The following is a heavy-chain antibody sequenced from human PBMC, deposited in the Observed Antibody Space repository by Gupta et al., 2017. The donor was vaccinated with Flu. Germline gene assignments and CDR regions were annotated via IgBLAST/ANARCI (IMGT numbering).Heavy chain of an antibody. CDR2: ISAYNGNT. CDR3: ARAEAGSLLRTDYYYYGMDV. CDR1: GYTFTSYG. V-gene: IGHV1-18*01. J-gene: IGHJ6*02. Sequence: QVQLVQSGAEVKKPGASVKVSCKASGYTFTSYGISWVRQAPGQGLEWMGWISAYNGNTNYAQKLQGRVTMTTDTSTSTAYMELRSLRSDDTAVYYCARAEAGSLLRTDYYYYGMDVWGQGTTVTVSS. D-gene: IGHD2/OR15-2a*01.